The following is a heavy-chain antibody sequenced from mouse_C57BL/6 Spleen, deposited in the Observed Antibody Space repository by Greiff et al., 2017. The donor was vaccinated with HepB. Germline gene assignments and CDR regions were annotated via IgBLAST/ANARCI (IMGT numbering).Heavy chain of an antibody. Sequence: EVKLMESGGDLVKPGGSLKLSCAASGFTFSSYGMSWVRQTPDKRLEWVATISSGGSYTYYPDSVKGRFTISRDNAKNTLYLQMSSLKSEDTAMYYCARLQDSAWFAYWGQGTLVTVSA. J-gene: IGHJ3*01. CDR2: ISSGGSYT. CDR3: ARLQDSAWFAY. V-gene: IGHV5-6*01. CDR1: GFTFSSYG.